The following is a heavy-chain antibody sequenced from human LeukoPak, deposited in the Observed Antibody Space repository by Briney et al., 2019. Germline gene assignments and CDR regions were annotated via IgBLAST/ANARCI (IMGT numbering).Heavy chain of an antibody. V-gene: IGHV1-8*01. CDR1: GYTFTSYD. Sequence: ASVKVSCKASGYTFTSYDINWVRQATGQGLEWMGWMNPNSGNTGYAQKFQGRVTMTRNTSISTAYTELSSLRSEDTAVYYCARPTRRITIFGVVIPTHAFDIWGQGAMVTVSS. CDR3: ARPTRRITIFGVVIPTHAFDI. D-gene: IGHD3-3*01. J-gene: IGHJ3*02. CDR2: MNPNSGNT.